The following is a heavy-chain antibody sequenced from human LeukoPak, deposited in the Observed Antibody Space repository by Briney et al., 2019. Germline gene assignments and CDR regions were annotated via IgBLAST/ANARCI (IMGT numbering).Heavy chain of an antibody. CDR3: ARDITIFSDY. J-gene: IGHJ4*02. V-gene: IGHV3-21*01. Sequence: GGSLRLSCAASGLTYAMKWVRQAPGKGLEWVSSISSSSYIYYADSVKGRFTISRDNAKNSLYLQMNSLRAEDTAVYYCARDITIFSDYWGQGTLVTVSS. CDR1: GLTYA. D-gene: IGHD3-3*01. CDR2: ISSSSYI.